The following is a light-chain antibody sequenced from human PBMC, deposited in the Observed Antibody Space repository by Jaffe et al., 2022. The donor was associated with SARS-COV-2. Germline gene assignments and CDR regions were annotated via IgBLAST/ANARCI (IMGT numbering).Light chain of an antibody. J-gene: IGKJ1*01. Sequence: DIQMTQSPSTLSASLGDRVTITCRASQSISSWLAWYQQKPGKAPKLLIYKASTLESGVPSRFSGSGSGTEFTLTISSLQPDDSATYYCQQYNSYSTFGQGTKVEIK. CDR1: QSISSW. CDR3: QQYNSYST. V-gene: IGKV1-5*03. CDR2: KAS.